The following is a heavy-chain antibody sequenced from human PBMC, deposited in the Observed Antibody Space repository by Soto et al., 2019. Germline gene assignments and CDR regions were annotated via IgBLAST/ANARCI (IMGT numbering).Heavy chain of an antibody. CDR2: IIPIFGTP. Sequence: QVQLVQSGAEVKKPGSSVKVSCTASEGIFSTYAISWLRQAPGQGLEWMGGIIPIFGTPNYAQKFQGRVTITADESTSTAYMELSRLRSEDTAVYYCARDRDDYGSGNYYNRIDFWGQGTLVTVSS. CDR3: ARDRDDYGSGNYYNRIDF. V-gene: IGHV1-69*01. J-gene: IGHJ4*02. CDR1: EGIFSTYA. D-gene: IGHD3-10*01.